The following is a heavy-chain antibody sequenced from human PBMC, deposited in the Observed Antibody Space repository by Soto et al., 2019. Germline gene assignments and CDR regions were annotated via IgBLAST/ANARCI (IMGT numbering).Heavy chain of an antibody. CDR3: ARDRGVAPPVAGNTHYYYHMDV. CDR1: GYSFTNYG. J-gene: IGHJ6*03. V-gene: IGHV1-18*01. CDR2: ISAYNGNT. D-gene: IGHD6-19*01. Sequence: QDQLVQSGVEVKKPGASVKVSCKASGYSFTNYGIIWVRQAPGQGFEWMGWISAYNGNTNYAQKFQGRVTLTTDASTSTAYLELRSLRSDDTAVYYCARDRGVAPPVAGNTHYYYHMDVWGKGTTVTVSS.